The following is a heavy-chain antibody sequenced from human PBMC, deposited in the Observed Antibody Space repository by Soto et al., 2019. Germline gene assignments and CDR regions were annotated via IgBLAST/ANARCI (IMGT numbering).Heavy chain of an antibody. CDR3: ARVSSEGFFDWLLYFDY. J-gene: IGHJ4*02. CDR1: GGTFSSYA. D-gene: IGHD3-9*01. CDR2: IIPIFGTA. Sequence: ASVKVSCKASGGTFSSYAISWVRQAPGQGLEWMGGIIPIFGTANYAQKFQGRVTITADESTSTAYMELSSLRSEDTAVYYCARVSSEGFFDWLLYFDYWGQGTLVTVSS. V-gene: IGHV1-69*13.